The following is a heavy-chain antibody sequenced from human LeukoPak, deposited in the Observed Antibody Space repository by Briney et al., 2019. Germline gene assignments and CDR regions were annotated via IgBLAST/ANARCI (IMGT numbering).Heavy chain of an antibody. CDR2: ISTSSSYI. Sequence: GGSLRLSCAASGFTFSSYTMNWVRQAPGKGLEWVSSISTSSSYIYYADSVKGRFTISRDNAKNSLYLQMNSLRAEDTAVYYCARVPMVRGVAIAEADYWGQGTLVTVSS. D-gene: IGHD3-10*01. CDR3: ARVPMVRGVAIAEADY. J-gene: IGHJ4*02. CDR1: GFTFSSYT. V-gene: IGHV3-21*01.